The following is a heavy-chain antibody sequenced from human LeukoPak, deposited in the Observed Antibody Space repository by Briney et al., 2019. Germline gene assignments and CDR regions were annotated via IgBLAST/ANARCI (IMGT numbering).Heavy chain of an antibody. J-gene: IGHJ3*02. D-gene: IGHD5-18*01. CDR1: GGSFSGYY. Sequence: PSETLSLTRAVYGGSFSGYYWSWIRQPPGKGLEWIGEINHSGSTNYSPSLKSRVTISVDTSKNQFSLKLSSVTAADTAVYYCARDVDTPMVDAFDIWGQGTMVTVSS. CDR2: INHSGST. CDR3: ARDVDTPMVDAFDI. V-gene: IGHV4-34*01.